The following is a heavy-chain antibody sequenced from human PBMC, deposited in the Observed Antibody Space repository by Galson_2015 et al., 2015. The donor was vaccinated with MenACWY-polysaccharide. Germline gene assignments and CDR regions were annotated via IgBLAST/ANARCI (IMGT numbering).Heavy chain of an antibody. CDR1: GFTFSGYW. D-gene: IGHD3-10*01. CDR2: IKQDGSEN. Sequence: SLRLSCAASGFTFSGYWMSWVRQAPGKGLEWVANIKQDGSENYYVDSVKGRITISRDNAKNSLYLQMNSLRAEDTAVYYCARGYMVRGGYFDPWGHGTLVTVSS. V-gene: IGHV3-7*01. CDR3: ARGYMVRGGYFDP. J-gene: IGHJ4*01.